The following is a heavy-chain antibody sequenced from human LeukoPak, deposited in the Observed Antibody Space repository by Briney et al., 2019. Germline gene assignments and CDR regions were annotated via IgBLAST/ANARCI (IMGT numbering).Heavy chain of an antibody. CDR1: GGTFSSYA. CDR2: IIPIFGTA. CDR3: AREGDGYNFDY. Sequence: SVKVSCKASGGTFSSYAISWVRQAPGQGLEWMGRIIPIFGTANYAQKFQGRVTITTDESTSTAYMGLSSLRSEDTAVYYCAREGDGYNFDYWGQGTLVTVSS. V-gene: IGHV1-69*05. J-gene: IGHJ4*02. D-gene: IGHD5-24*01.